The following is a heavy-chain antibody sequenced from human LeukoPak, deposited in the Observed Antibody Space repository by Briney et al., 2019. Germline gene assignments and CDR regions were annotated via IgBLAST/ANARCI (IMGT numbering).Heavy chain of an antibody. Sequence: HTGGSLRLSCAVSGLTFSGRAMTWVRQAPGQGLQWVSSIDISGDNTAYADAVKGRSTISRDNSRSTLYLQMNDLRVEDSAIYYCANEIRPNDYWGQGTRVTVSS. CDR3: ANEIRPNDY. CDR2: IDISGDNT. CDR1: GLTFSGRA. J-gene: IGHJ4*02. V-gene: IGHV3-23*01.